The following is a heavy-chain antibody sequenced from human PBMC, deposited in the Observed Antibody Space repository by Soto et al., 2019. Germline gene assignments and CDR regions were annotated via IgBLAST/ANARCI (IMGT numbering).Heavy chain of an antibody. CDR2: IYYSGRT. D-gene: IGHD1-26*01. CDR1: GGSISSGVYY. V-gene: IGHV4-31*03. J-gene: IGHJ5*02. CDR3: ARGVTDSVGWFDP. Sequence: QVQLQESGPGLVKPSQTLSLTCTVSGGSISSGVYYWSWIRQHPGKGLEWIGYIYYSGRTYYNQSLKSRVTISVDTSKNQFSLKLSSVTAADTAVYYCARGVTDSVGWFDPWGQGTLVTVSS.